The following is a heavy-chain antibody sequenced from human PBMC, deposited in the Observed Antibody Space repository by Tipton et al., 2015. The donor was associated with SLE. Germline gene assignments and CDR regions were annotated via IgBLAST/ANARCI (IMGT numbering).Heavy chain of an antibody. V-gene: IGHV4-59*01. Sequence: LRLSCTVSGGSINSYYWNWIRLPPGKGLEWIGYIYYAGSTNYNPSLKSRVTISVDTSKNQFSLKLSSVTAADTAVYYCARGGGNANWYFDLWGRGTLVTVSS. CDR3: ARGGGNANWYFDL. CDR1: GGSINSYY. CDR2: IYYAGST. D-gene: IGHD4-23*01. J-gene: IGHJ2*01.